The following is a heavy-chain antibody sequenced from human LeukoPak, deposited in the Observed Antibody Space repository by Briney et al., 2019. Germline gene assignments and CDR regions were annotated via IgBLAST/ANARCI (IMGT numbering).Heavy chain of an antibody. J-gene: IGHJ4*02. CDR3: ARGIAAAGTNPFDY. D-gene: IGHD6-13*01. V-gene: IGHV1-2*06. Sequence: ASVKVSCKASGYTFTGYYMHWVRQAPGQGLEWMGRINPNSGGTNYAQKFQGRVTMTRDTSISTAYMELSSLRSEDTAVYYCARGIAAAGTNPFDYWGQGTLVTVSS. CDR1: GYTFTGYY. CDR2: INPNSGGT.